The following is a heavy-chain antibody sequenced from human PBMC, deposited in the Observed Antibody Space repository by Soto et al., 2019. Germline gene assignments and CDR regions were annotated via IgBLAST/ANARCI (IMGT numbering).Heavy chain of an antibody. CDR3: ASGGELLNTYYYGMDV. J-gene: IGHJ6*02. Sequence: PSETLSLTCTVSGGSISSSSYYWGWIRQTPGKGLEWIGSIYYSGSTYYNPSLKRRVTISVDTSKNQFSLKLSSVTAADTAVYYCASGGELLNTYYYGMDVWGQGTTVTVSS. CDR2: IYYSGST. V-gene: IGHV4-39*01. D-gene: IGHD3-10*01. CDR1: GGSISSSSYY.